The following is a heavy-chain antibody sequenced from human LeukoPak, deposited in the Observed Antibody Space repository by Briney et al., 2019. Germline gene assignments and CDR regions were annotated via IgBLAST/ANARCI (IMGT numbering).Heavy chain of an antibody. CDR3: ARLGVDCSSTSCFPVP. J-gene: IGHJ5*02. CDR1: GGTFSSYA. Sequence: SVKVSCKASGGTFSSYAISWVRQAPGQGLEWMGRIIPIFGIANYAQKFQGRVTITADKSTSTAHMELSSLRSEDTAVYYCARLGVDCSSTSCFPVPWGQGTLVTVSS. CDR2: IIPIFGIA. V-gene: IGHV1-69*04. D-gene: IGHD2-2*01.